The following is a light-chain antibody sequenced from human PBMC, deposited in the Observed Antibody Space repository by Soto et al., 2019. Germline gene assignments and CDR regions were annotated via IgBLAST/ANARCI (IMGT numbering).Light chain of an antibody. Sequence: DIPMTQSPSTLSASIGDRVTITCRASQTINRWLAWYQQKPGKAPKLLIHKASDLEDWVPSRFSGSGSGTELSLTITCLQPDEFSAYSYQQYITYTTFGQWTKLEI. CDR3: QQYITYTT. CDR2: KAS. J-gene: IGKJ2*01. V-gene: IGKV1-5*03. CDR1: QTINRW.